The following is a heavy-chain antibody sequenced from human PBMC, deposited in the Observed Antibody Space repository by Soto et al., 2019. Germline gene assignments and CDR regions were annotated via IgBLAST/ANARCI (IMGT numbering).Heavy chain of an antibody. J-gene: IGHJ4*02. CDR1: GFTFSSYA. D-gene: IGHD5-18*01. V-gene: IGHV3-30-3*01. Sequence: QVPLVESGGGVVQPGRSLRLSCAASGFTFSSYAMHWVRQAPGKGLEWVAVISYDGSNKYYADSVKGRFTISRDNSKNTLYLQMNSLRAEDTAVYYCARDRTDTAMVTDYWGQGTLVTVSS. CDR3: ARDRTDTAMVTDY. CDR2: ISYDGSNK.